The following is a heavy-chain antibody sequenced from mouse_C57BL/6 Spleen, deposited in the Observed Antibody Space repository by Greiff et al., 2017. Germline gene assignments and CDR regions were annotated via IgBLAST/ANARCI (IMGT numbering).Heavy chain of an antibody. D-gene: IGHD2-10*02. CDR1: GFTFSSYA. Sequence: EVHLVESGGGLVKPGGSLKLSCAASGFTFSSYAMSWVRQTPEKRLEWVATISDGGSYTYYPDNVKGRFTISRDNAKNNLYLQMSHLKSEDTAMYYCARLYGNYPYWYFDVWGTGTTVTVSS. V-gene: IGHV5-4*01. CDR2: ISDGGSYT. J-gene: IGHJ1*03. CDR3: ARLYGNYPYWYFDV.